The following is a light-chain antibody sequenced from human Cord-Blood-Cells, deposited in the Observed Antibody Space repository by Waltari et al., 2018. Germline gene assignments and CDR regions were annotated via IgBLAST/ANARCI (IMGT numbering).Light chain of an antibody. CDR3: QQYYSTPFT. J-gene: IGKJ3*01. CDR1: QSVLYSSNNKNY. CDR2: WAS. V-gene: IGKV4-1*01. Sequence: DIVMTQSPDSLAVSLGERATIICKSSQSVLYSSNNKNYLAWYQQKPGQPPKLLIYWASTRESGVPDRFSGSGSGTDFTRTISSLQAEDVAVYYCQQYYSTPFTFGPGTKVDIK.